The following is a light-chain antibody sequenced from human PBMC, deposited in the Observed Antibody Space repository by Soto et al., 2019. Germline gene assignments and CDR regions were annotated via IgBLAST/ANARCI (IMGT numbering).Light chain of an antibody. CDR1: SSNIGAAYD. Sequence: QSVLTQPPSVSGAPGQKVTISCTRSSSNIGAAYDVHWYQHLPGTAPKLLIYGNNNRPSGVPDRFSGSKSGTSASLAITGLQAEDEADHYCQSYDSSLSGWVFGGGTQLTVL. CDR3: QSYDSSLSGWV. J-gene: IGLJ3*02. V-gene: IGLV1-40*01. CDR2: GNN.